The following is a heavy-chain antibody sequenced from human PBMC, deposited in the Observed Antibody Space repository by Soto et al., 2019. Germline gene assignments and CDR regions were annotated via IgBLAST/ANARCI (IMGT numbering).Heavy chain of an antibody. CDR3: ARDLVPPGIWSGYSPFWFDP. V-gene: IGHV1-3*01. D-gene: IGHD3-3*01. CDR1: GYTFTSYA. Sequence: QVQLVQSGAEVKKPGASVKVSCKASGYTFTSYAMHWVRQAPGQRLEWMGWINAGNGNTKCSQKFQGRVTITRDTSASTAYMELSSLRSEDTAVYYCARDLVPPGIWSGYSPFWFDPWGQGTLVTVSS. CDR2: INAGNGNT. J-gene: IGHJ5*02.